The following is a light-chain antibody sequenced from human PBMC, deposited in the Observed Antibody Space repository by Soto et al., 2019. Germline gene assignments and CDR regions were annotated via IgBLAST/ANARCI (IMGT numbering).Light chain of an antibody. Sequence: SYELTQPPSVSVSPGQTASITCSGYKLWNKFASWYQQRPGQSPVLVIYEDIKRPSGIPERFSGSKSGNTATLTISGTQAMDEADYYCQAWDSGIVVFGGGTKLTVL. CDR1: KLWNKF. CDR2: EDI. V-gene: IGLV3-1*01. CDR3: QAWDSGIVV. J-gene: IGLJ2*01.